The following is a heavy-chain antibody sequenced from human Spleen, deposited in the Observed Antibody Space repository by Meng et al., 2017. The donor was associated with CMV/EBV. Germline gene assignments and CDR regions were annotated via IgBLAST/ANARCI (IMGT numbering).Heavy chain of an antibody. V-gene: IGHV1-8*02. CDR3: ARGQDDFYSGDWFDP. CDR1: GGTFSSYA. CDR2: MNPKKGKT. D-gene: IGHD3-3*01. Sequence: ASVKVSCKASGGTFSSYAISWVRQAPGQGLGWMGWMNPKKGKTGYSQKFQGRVTMTWNISMSTAYVELSSLRSEDTAVYYCARGQDDFYSGDWFDPWGQGTLVTVSS. J-gene: IGHJ5*02.